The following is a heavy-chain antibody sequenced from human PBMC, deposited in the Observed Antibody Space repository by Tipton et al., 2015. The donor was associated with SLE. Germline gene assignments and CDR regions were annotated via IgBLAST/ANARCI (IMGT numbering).Heavy chain of an antibody. CDR2: IKPDGSEK. CDR1: GFTFSSYW. V-gene: IGHV3-7*02. CDR3: GVIY. Sequence: GSLRLSCAASGFTFSSYWMSWVRQAPGKGLEWVAAIKPDGSEKYFVDSVKGRFTISRDNAKSSLYLQMNNLRAEDTAVYYCGVIYWGQGTLVIVSS. D-gene: IGHD2-21*01. J-gene: IGHJ4*02.